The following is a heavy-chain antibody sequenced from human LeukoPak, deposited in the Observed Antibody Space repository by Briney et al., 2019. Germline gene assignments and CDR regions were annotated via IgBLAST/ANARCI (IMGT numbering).Heavy chain of an antibody. CDR1: GYSISSGYY. Sequence: SETLSLTCTVSGYSISSGYYWGWIRQPPGKGLAWIGSFYHSGSTYYNPSLKSRVTISLDTSKNQFSLKLSSVTAADTAVYYCARIRGITIFGVVIRNNWFDPWGQGTLVTVSS. V-gene: IGHV4-38-2*02. J-gene: IGHJ5*02. CDR2: FYHSGST. D-gene: IGHD3-3*01. CDR3: ARIRGITIFGVVIRNNWFDP.